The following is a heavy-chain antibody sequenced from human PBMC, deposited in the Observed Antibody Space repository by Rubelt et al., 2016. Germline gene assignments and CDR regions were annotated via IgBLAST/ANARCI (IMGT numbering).Heavy chain of an antibody. CDR2: INPNSGGT. CDR3: AKGVDYTHYYYGMDV. J-gene: IGHJ6*02. CDR1: GYTFTGYY. Sequence: QVQLVQSGAEVKKPGASVKVSCKASGYTFTGYYMHWVRQAPGQGLEWMGWINPNSGGTNYAQKFQGRVTITADESTSTAYMELSSLRSEDTAVDYCAKGVDYTHYYYGMDVWGQGTTVTVSS. D-gene: IGHD4-11*01. V-gene: IGHV1-2*02.